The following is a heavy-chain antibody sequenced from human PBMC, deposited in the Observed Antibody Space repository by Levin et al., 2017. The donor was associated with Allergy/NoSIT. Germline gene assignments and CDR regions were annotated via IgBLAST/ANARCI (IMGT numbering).Heavy chain of an antibody. J-gene: IGHJ6*02. CDR2: INHSGST. V-gene: IGHV4-34*01. CDR1: GGSFSGYY. Sequence: SQTLSLACAVYGGSFSGYYWSWIRQPPGKGLEWIGEINHSGSTNYNPSLKSRVTISVDTSKNQFSLKLSSVTAADTAVYYCARGPRRISSSSSGRRRYGMDVWGQGTTVTVSS. CDR3: ARGPRRISSSSSGRRRYGMDV. D-gene: IGHD6-6*01.